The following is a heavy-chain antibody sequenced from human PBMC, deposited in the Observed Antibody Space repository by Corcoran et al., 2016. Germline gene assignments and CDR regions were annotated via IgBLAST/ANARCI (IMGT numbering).Heavy chain of an antibody. V-gene: IGHV3-30*18. J-gene: IGHJ4*02. Sequence: QVQLVESGGGVVQPGRSLRLSWAASGFIYSSYGMHWVRQAPGKGLEWVAVISYDGSSKYYADSMKGRFTISRDNSKNTLYLQMNSLRAEDTAVYYCAKGKTIFGVVDYFDYWGQGTLVTVSS. CDR2: ISYDGSSK. CDR1: GFIYSSYG. CDR3: AKGKTIFGVVDYFDY. D-gene: IGHD3-3*01.